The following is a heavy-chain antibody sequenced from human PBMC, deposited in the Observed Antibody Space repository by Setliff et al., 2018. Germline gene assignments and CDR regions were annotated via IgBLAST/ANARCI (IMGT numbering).Heavy chain of an antibody. CDR1: GGSFSGYY. CDR2: INHSGGT. D-gene: IGHD5-12*01. J-gene: IGHJ2*01. CDR3: ARNPDFLQYSFDL. Sequence: SETLSLTCAVYGGSFSGYYWSWIRQPPGKGLEWIGEINHSGGTSYNPSLMSRVTISVDTSKNQFSLDLSSVTAADTAVYYCARNPDFLQYSFDLWGRGTLVTVSS. V-gene: IGHV4-34*01.